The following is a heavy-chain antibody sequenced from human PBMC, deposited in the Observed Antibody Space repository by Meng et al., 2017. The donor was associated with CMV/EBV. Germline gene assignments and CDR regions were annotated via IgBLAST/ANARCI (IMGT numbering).Heavy chain of an antibody. J-gene: IGHJ6*02. CDR3: ARGRRWGSAAGTYMYYYYGMDV. D-gene: IGHD6-13*01. CDR2: INPNSGGT. CDR1: GYTFTGYY. Sequence: ASVKVSCKASGYTFTGYYMHWVRQAPGQGLAWMGWINPNSGGTNYAQKFQGRVTMTRDTSISTAYMELSRLRSDDTAVYYCARGRRWGSAAGTYMYYYYGMDVWGQGTTVTVSS. V-gene: IGHV1-2*02.